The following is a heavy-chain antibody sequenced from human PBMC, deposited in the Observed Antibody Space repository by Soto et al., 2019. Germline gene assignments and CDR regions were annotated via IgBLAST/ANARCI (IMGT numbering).Heavy chain of an antibody. V-gene: IGHV4-31*03. CDR2: IYYSGST. J-gene: IGHJ4*02. D-gene: IGHD2-2*01. CDR3: ARELDVVVPAAIGYFDY. CDR1: GGSISSGGYY. Sequence: SETLSLTCTVSGGSISSGGYYWSWIRQHPGMGLEWIGYIYYSGSTYYNPSLKSRVTISVDTSKNQFSLKLSSVTAADTAVYYCARELDVVVPAAIGYFDYWGQGTLVTGSS.